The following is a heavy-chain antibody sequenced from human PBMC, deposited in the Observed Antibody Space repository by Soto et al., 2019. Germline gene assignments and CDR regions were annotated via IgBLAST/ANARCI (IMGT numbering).Heavy chain of an antibody. CDR2: ISGSGGST. V-gene: IGHV3-23*01. CDR3: AKDYDYIWGSYLYAFDI. CDR1: GFTFSSYA. J-gene: IGHJ3*02. D-gene: IGHD3-16*01. Sequence: QPGGSLRLSCAASGFTFSSYAMSWVRQAPGKGLEWVSAISGSGGSTYYADSVKGRFTISRDNSKNTLYLQMNSLRAEDTAVYYCAKDYDYIWGSYLYAFDIWGQGTMVTVSS.